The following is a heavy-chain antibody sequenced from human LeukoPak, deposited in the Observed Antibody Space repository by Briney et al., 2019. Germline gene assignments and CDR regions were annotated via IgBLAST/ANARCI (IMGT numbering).Heavy chain of an antibody. CDR3: AKDRYIAVADFDPHFDY. CDR2: ISWNSGSI. V-gene: IGHV3-9*01. Sequence: LPGGSLRLSCAASGISFDEYAMHWVRQAPGKGLEWVSGISWNSGSIGYADSVKGRFTISRDNAKNSLYLQMNSLRAEDTALYYCAKDRYIAVADFDPHFDYWGQGTLVTVSS. D-gene: IGHD6-19*01. J-gene: IGHJ4*02. CDR1: GISFDEYA.